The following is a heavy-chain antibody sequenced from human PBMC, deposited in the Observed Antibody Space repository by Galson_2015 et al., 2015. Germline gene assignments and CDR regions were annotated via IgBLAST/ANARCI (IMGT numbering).Heavy chain of an antibody. CDR2: IYWDDDK. Sequence: PALVKPTQTLTLTCTFSGFSLSTSGVGVGWIRQPPGKALEWLALIYWDDDKRYSPSLKSRLTITKDTSKNQVALTMTNMDPVDTATYYCAHSHTWIQLSEGLFFDYWGQGTLVTVSS. D-gene: IGHD5-18*01. V-gene: IGHV2-5*02. CDR3: AHSHTWIQLSEGLFFDY. J-gene: IGHJ4*02. CDR1: GFSLSTSGVG.